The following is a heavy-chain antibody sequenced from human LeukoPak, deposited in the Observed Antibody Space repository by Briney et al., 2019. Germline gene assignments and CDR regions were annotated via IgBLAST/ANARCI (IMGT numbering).Heavy chain of an antibody. J-gene: IGHJ4*02. D-gene: IGHD4-4*01. CDR2: ISYDGSNK. V-gene: IGHV3-30-3*01. CDR1: GFTFSTYA. CDR3: ARDLDYTGFDY. Sequence: PGGSLRLSCAASGFTFSTYAINWVRQAPGKGLEWVAVISYDGSNKYYADSVKGRFTISRDNSKNTLYLQMNSLRAEDTAVYYCARDLDYTGFDYWGQGTLVTVSS.